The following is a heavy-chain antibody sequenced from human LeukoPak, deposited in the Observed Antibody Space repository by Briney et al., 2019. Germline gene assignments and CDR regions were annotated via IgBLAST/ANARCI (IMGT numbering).Heavy chain of an antibody. J-gene: IGHJ4*02. CDR3: ATGREDFDY. CDR2: INHSGST. V-gene: IGHV4-34*01. D-gene: IGHD1-26*01. CDR1: GGSFSGYY. Sequence: SETLSLTCAVYGGSFSGYYWSWIRQPPGKGLEWIGEINHSGSTNYNPSLKSRVTISVDTSKNQFSLKLSSVTAADTAVYYCATGREDFDYWGRGTLITLSS.